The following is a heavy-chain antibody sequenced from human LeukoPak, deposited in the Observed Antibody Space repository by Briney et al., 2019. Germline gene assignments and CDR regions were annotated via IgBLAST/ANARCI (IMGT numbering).Heavy chain of an antibody. CDR2: MNPNSGGT. V-gene: IGHV1-2*02. CDR1: GYTFTSYD. D-gene: IGHD6-6*01. CDR3: ARGLHSSSFGGY. J-gene: IGHJ4*02. Sequence: ASVKVSCKASGYTFTSYDINWVRQATGQGLEWMGWMNPNSGGTNYAQKFQGRVTMTRDTSISTAYMELSRLRSDDTAVYYCARGLHSSSFGGYWGQGTLVTVSS.